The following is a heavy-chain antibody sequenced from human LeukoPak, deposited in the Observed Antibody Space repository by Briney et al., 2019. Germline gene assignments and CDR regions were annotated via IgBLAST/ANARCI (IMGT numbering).Heavy chain of an antibody. V-gene: IGHV1-2*02. Sequence: GASVKVSCKASGYTFSGHYMHWVRQAPGQGLEWMGWINPNSGGTNYAQKFQGRVTMTTDTSISTAYMELTRLKSDDTAVYYCARDGLNDYVWGSYRYHDYWGQGTLVTVSS. CDR3: ARDGLNDYVWGSYRYHDY. CDR2: INPNSGGT. CDR1: GYTFSGHY. J-gene: IGHJ4*02. D-gene: IGHD3-16*02.